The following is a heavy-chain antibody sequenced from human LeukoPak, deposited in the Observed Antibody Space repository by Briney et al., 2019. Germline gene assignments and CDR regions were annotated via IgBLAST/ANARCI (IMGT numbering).Heavy chain of an antibody. V-gene: IGHV4-4*07. D-gene: IGHD5-18*01. CDR2: IYTSGST. Sequence: SETLSLTCTVSGGSISSYYWSWIRQPAGKGLEWIGRIYTSGSTNYNPSLKSRVTMSVDTSKDQFSLKLSSVTAADTAVYYCARTEESGYSYGYFGYYYYVDVWGKGTTVTVSS. CDR1: GGSISSYY. CDR3: ARTEESGYSYGYFGYYYYVDV. J-gene: IGHJ6*03.